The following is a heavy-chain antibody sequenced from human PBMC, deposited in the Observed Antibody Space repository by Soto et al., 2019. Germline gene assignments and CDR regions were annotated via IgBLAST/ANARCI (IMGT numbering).Heavy chain of an antibody. Sequence: GGSLRLSCAASGFTFDDYAMHWVRQAPGKGLEWVSGISWNSGSIGYADSVKGRFTISRDNAKNSLYLQMNSLRAEDTALYYCAKEALYGERGWFDPWGQGTLVTVSS. CDR3: AKEALYGERGWFDP. CDR1: GFTFDDYA. V-gene: IGHV3-9*01. J-gene: IGHJ5*02. D-gene: IGHD3-10*01. CDR2: ISWNSGSI.